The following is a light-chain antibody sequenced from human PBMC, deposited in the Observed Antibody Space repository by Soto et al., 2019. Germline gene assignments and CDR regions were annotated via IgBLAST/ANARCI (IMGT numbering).Light chain of an antibody. CDR2: GNS. CDR3: QSYDSSLSAVV. CDR1: SSNIGAGYD. Sequence: QSVLTQPPSVSGAPGQRVTISCTRSSSNIGAGYDVHWYQQLPGTAPKLLIYGNSNRPSGVPDRFSGSKSGTSASLAITGLQAEDEADYYCQSYDSSLSAVVFGGGTKVTVL. V-gene: IGLV1-40*01. J-gene: IGLJ2*01.